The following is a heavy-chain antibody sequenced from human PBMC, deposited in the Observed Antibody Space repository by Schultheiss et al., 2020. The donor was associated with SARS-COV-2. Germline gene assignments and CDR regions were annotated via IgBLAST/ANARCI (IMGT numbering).Heavy chain of an antibody. CDR3: ARLRPRIYGPRYESNGWVDV. CDR2: MSTSGNLI. CDR1: GFTLNNYE. V-gene: IGHV3-48*03. D-gene: IGHD3-22*01. J-gene: IGHJ6*02. Sequence: GESLKISCSASGFTLNNYEVHWVRQAPGKGLEWVSHMSTSGNLIYYADSVKGRFAISRDNAKNLVYLQMNNLRVEDTAVYYCARLRPRIYGPRYESNGWVDVWGQGTTVTVSS.